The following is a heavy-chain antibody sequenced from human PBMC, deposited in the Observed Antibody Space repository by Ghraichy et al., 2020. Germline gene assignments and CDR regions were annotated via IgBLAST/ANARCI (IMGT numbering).Heavy chain of an antibody. J-gene: IGHJ4*02. CDR2: ISHSSSFI. V-gene: IGHV3-21*01. Sequence: GGSLRLSCTVSGFTFSTYSMNWVRQAPGKGLEWVSYISHSSSFINYADSVKGRFTISRDNAKNSLSLQMNSLRVEDTAVYYCAVVFEELPEYVWGLGTLVTVSS. CDR1: GFTFSTYS. D-gene: IGHD1-26*01. CDR3: AVVFEELPEYV.